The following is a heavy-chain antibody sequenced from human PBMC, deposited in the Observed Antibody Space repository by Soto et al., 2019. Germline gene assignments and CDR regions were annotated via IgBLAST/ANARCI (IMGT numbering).Heavy chain of an antibody. CDR3: AKGGYNYGLLFDC. Sequence: EVQLLESGGGLVQPGGSLRLSCAASGFTFSTYAMSWVRQAPGKGLEWVSTIDNSGGITYYADSVKGRFTISIDNSKNTLYLQMDSLRAEDTAVYYCAKGGYNYGLLFDCWGQGTLVTVSS. J-gene: IGHJ4*02. D-gene: IGHD5-18*01. V-gene: IGHV3-23*05. CDR1: GFTFSTYA. CDR2: IDNSGGIT.